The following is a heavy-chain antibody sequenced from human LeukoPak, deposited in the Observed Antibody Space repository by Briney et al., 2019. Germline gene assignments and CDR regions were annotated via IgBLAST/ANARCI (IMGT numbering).Heavy chain of an antibody. Sequence: GESLKISCAASGFTFSSYGMHWVRQAPGKGLEWVAVIWYDGSNKYYADSVKGRFTISRDNSKNTLYLQMNSLRAEDTAVYYCAKEPYDSSGYYFFSTDYWGQGTLVTVSS. CDR1: GFTFSSYG. CDR3: AKEPYDSSGYYFFSTDY. V-gene: IGHV3-33*06. D-gene: IGHD3-22*01. CDR2: IWYDGSNK. J-gene: IGHJ4*02.